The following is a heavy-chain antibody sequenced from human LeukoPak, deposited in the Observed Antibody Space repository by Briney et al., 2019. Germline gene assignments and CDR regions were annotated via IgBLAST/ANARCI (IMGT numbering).Heavy chain of an antibody. CDR1: GFAFSSYS. J-gene: IGHJ3*02. V-gene: IGHV3-21*01. D-gene: IGHD3-3*01. Sequence: GGSLRLSCAASGFAFSSYSMNWVRQAPGKGLEWVSSISGSSSYIYYADSVKGRFTISRDNAKNSLYLQMNSLRAEDTAVYYCARTGDFWSGYLAFDIWGQGTMVTVSS. CDR2: ISGSSSYI. CDR3: ARTGDFWSGYLAFDI.